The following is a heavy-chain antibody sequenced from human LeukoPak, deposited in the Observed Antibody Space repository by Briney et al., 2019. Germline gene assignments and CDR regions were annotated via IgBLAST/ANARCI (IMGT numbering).Heavy chain of an antibody. D-gene: IGHD3-9*01. J-gene: IGHJ6*02. CDR3: ARGGLRYFDWLLDYYYGMDV. Sequence: SETLSLTCAVYGGSFSGYYWSWIRQPPGKGLEWIGEINHSGSTNYNPSLESRVTISVDTSKNQFSLKLSSVTAADTAVYYCARGGLRYFDWLLDYYYGMDVWGQGTTVTVSS. V-gene: IGHV4-34*01. CDR1: GGSFSGYY. CDR2: INHSGST.